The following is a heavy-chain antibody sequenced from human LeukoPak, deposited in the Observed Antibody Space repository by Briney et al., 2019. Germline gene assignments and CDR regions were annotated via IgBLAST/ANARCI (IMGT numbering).Heavy chain of an antibody. D-gene: IGHD1-1*01. CDR1: GGSMSNSSYY. Sequence: PSETLSLTCTVSGGSMSNSSYYWGWIRQPPGKGLEWIGSIYYTGSTYYNPSFKSRITISVDTSKNQFSLKLSSVTAADTAVYYCARHVAEKGYRVIYYYYYYMDVWGKGTTVTISS. CDR2: IYYTGST. V-gene: IGHV4-39*01. J-gene: IGHJ6*03. CDR3: ARHVAEKGYRVIYYYYYYMDV.